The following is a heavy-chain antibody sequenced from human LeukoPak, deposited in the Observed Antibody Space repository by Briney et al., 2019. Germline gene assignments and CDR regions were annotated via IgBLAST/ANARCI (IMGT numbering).Heavy chain of an antibody. V-gene: IGHV4-59*08. J-gene: IGHJ4*02. CDR1: GGSISGYY. CDR3: ARHGSGWSFDY. CDR2: ISYSVCT. Sequence: PTETLSLTCTVSGGSISGYYWSWIWQPPGKGLEWIGYISYSVCTNYNPSLKSRVSISVDTSKNQFSLNLNSVTAADTAVFYCARHGSGWSFDYWGQGTLVTVST. D-gene: IGHD6-19*01.